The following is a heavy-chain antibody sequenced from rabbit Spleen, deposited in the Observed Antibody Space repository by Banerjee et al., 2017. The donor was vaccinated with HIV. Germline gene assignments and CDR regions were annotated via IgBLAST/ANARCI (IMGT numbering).Heavy chain of an antibody. CDR3: ARDTSSSFSSYGMDL. V-gene: IGHV1S40*01. Sequence: LVESGGGLVKPGASLTLSCTASGFSFSKSYDMCLVRQAPGKGLEWVACAYAGSSGSTYSATWAKGRFTISKTSSTTVTLQMTSLTAADTATYFCARDTSSSFSSYGMDLWGPGTLVTVS. J-gene: IGHJ6*01. CDR1: GFSFSKSYD. D-gene: IGHD1-1*01. CDR2: AYAGSSGST.